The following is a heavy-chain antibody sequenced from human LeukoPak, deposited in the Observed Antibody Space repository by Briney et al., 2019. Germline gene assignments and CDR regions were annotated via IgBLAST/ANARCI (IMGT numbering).Heavy chain of an antibody. D-gene: IGHD3-22*01. Sequence: PSQTLSLTCAVSGGSISSGGYSWSWIRPPPGKRLEWIGYIYHSGSTYYNPSLKSRVTISVDRSKNQFSLKLSSVTAADTAVYYCARAYYECFDYWGQGTLVTVSS. V-gene: IGHV4-30-2*01. CDR1: GGSISSGGYS. CDR2: IYHSGST. CDR3: ARAYYECFDY. J-gene: IGHJ4*02.